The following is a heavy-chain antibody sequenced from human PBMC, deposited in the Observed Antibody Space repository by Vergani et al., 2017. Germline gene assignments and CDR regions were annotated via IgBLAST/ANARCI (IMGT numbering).Heavy chain of an antibody. CDR1: GGSISSSSYS. CDR3: ARVGDYDRPNWFDP. Sequence: QVQLQESGPGLVKPSQTLSLTCTVSGGSISSSSYSWGWIRQPPGKGLEWIGSIYYSGSTYYNPSLKSRVTISVDTSKNQFSLKLSSVTAADTAVYYCARVGDYDRPNWFDPWGQGTLVTVSS. V-gene: IGHV4-39*07. CDR2: IYYSGST. D-gene: IGHD4-17*01. J-gene: IGHJ5*02.